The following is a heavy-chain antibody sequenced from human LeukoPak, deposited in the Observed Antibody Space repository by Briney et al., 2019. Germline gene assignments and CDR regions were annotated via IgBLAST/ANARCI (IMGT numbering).Heavy chain of an antibody. CDR2: IYYSGST. J-gene: IGHJ6*03. Sequence: PSETLSLTCTVSGGSISSYYWSWIRQPPGKGLEWIGYIYYSGSTNYNPSLKSRVNISVDTSKNQFSLKLSSVTAADTAVYYCARAPMYYYMDVWGEGTTVTVSS. V-gene: IGHV4-59*01. CDR1: GGSISSYY. CDR3: ARAPMYYYMDV.